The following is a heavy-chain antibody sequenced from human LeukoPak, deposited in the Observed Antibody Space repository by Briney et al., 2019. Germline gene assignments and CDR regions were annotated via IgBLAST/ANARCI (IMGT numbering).Heavy chain of an antibody. CDR3: ARGPNSNWSGLDF. Sequence: GGSLRLSCAASGFTFSSYAMHWVRQAPGKGLEWVAVISYDGSNKYYADSVKGRFTISRDNSKNTLYPQMNSLRAEDTAVYYCARGPNSNWSGLDFWGQGTLLTVSS. V-gene: IGHV3-30-3*01. CDR1: GFTFSSYA. CDR2: ISYDGSNK. J-gene: IGHJ4*02. D-gene: IGHD6-6*01.